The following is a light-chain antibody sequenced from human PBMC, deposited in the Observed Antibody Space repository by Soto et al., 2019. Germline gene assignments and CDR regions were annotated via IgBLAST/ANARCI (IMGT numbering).Light chain of an antibody. Sequence: QSALTQPASVSGSRGQSITISCTGTSRDVGAYNFVSWYQQHPGKLPKLMIFDVSRRPSGVSDRFSGSKSGNTASLTISELQAEDEGDYYCSSYTSSSTHVFGSGTKVTVL. J-gene: IGLJ1*01. CDR3: SSYTSSSTHV. CDR2: DVS. CDR1: SRDVGAYNF. V-gene: IGLV2-14*03.